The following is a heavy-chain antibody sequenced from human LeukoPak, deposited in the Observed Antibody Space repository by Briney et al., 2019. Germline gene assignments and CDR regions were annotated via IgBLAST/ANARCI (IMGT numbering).Heavy chain of an antibody. V-gene: IGHV4-34*01. J-gene: IGHJ5*02. Sequence: SETLSLTCAVYGGSFSGYYWSWIRQPPGKGLEWIGEINHSGSTNYNPSLKSRVTISVDTSKNQFSLKLSSVTAADTAVYYCARHNSLLWFGELLSTGGNNWFDPWGQGTLVTVSS. CDR3: ARHNSLLWFGELLSTGGNNWFDP. CDR1: GGSFSGYY. CDR2: INHSGST. D-gene: IGHD3-10*01.